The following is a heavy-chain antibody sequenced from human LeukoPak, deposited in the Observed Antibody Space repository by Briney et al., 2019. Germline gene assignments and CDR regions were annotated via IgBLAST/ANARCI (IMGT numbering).Heavy chain of an antibody. V-gene: IGHV3-21*01. CDR1: GFTFSSYS. Sequence: GGSLRLSCAASGFTFSSYSMNWVRQAPGKGLEWVSSISSSSSYIYYADSVKGRFTISRDNAKNSLYLQMNSLRAEDTAVYYCARCGGTMIVDYYFDYWGQGTLVTVSS. D-gene: IGHD3-22*01. CDR3: ARCGGTMIVDYYFDY. CDR2: ISSSSSYI. J-gene: IGHJ4*02.